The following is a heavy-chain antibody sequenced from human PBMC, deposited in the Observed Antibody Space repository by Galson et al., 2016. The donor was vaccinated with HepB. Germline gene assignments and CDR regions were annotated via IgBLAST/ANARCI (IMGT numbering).Heavy chain of an antibody. CDR3: ARETTVDAFDI. CDR1: DDSINNNY. D-gene: IGHD1-1*01. V-gene: IGHV4-59*01. J-gene: IGHJ3*02. Sequence: SETLSLTCSVSDDSINNNYWSWIRQPPGKGLEWIGFIHNSGITNYNPSLKSRLTMSVDTSRNQFSLELRSVTAADTAVYYCARETTVDAFDIWGQGTMVTVSS. CDR2: IHNSGIT.